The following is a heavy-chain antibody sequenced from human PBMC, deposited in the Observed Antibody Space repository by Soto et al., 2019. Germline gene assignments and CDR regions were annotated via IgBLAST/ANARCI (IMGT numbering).Heavy chain of an antibody. J-gene: IGHJ4*02. D-gene: IGHD2-15*01. CDR1: GFTFSSYA. Sequence: GGSLRLSCAASGFTFSSYAMSWVRQAPGKGLEWVSAISGSGGSTYYADSVKGRFTISRDNSKNTLYLQMNSLRAEDTAVYYCAKDLRLGYSKSYYFDYWGQGTLVTVSS. CDR2: ISGSGGST. V-gene: IGHV3-23*01. CDR3: AKDLRLGYSKSYYFDY.